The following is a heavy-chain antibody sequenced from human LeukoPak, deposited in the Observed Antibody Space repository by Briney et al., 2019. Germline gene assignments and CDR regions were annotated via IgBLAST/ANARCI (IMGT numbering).Heavy chain of an antibody. J-gene: IGHJ3*02. CDR2: ISGSGGST. D-gene: IGHD1-1*01. V-gene: IGHV3-23*01. Sequence: GGALRLSCSASGFTFISYAMSWVRHATREGLEWVSAISGSGGSTYYADSVKGWFTISRDNSKNTLYPQMNSLRAEDTAVYYCAKGELEGAFDIWGQGTMVTVSS. CDR1: GFTFISYA. CDR3: AKGELEGAFDI.